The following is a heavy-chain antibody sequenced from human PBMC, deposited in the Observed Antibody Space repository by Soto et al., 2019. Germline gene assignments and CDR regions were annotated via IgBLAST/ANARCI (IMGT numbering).Heavy chain of an antibody. CDR1: GGSISSGDYY. D-gene: IGHD6-19*01. CDR2: IYYGGST. J-gene: IGHJ5*02. Sequence: ASETLSLTCTVSGGSISSGDYYWSWIRQPPGKGLAWIASIYYGGSTYYNPPLRSRVTISVDTSKNQFSLKLSSVTAADTAVFYCARHYSSGSRNWFDPWGQGTLVTVSS. CDR3: ARHYSSGSRNWFDP. V-gene: IGHV4-39*01.